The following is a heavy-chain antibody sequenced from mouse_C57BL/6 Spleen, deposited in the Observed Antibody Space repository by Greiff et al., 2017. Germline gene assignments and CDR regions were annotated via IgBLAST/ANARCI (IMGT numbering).Heavy chain of an antibody. V-gene: IGHV5-17*01. Sequence: DVKLVESGGGLVKPGGSLKLSCAASGFTFSDYGMHWVRQAPEKGLEWVAYISSGSSTIYYADTVKGRFTISRDNATNTLFLQMTSLRSEDTAMYYCARSRGYYGSSFAYWGQGTRVTVSA. CDR3: ARSRGYYGSSFAY. D-gene: IGHD1-1*01. CDR1: GFTFSDYG. J-gene: IGHJ3*01. CDR2: ISSGSSTI.